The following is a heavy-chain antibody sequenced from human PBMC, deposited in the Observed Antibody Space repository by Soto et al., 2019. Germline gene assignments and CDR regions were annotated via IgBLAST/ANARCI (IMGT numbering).Heavy chain of an antibody. CDR1: GGSISSSSYY. V-gene: IGHV4-39*01. CDR2: IYYSGST. J-gene: IGHJ6*02. D-gene: IGHD2-2*02. Sequence: TLSLTCTVSGGSISSSSYYWGWIRQPPGKGLEWIGSIYYSGSTYYNPSLKSRVTISVDTSKNQFSLKLSSVTAADTAVYYCASHDIVVVPAAIGGDLHRALRLGDYYGMDVWGQGTTVTVSS. CDR3: ASHDIVVVPAAIGGDLHRALRLGDYYGMDV.